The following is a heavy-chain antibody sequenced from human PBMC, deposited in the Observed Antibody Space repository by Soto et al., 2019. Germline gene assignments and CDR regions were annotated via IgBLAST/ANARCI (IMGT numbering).Heavy chain of an antibody. D-gene: IGHD2-8*02. CDR2: IYYSGST. CDR1: GGSISSSSYY. J-gene: IGHJ4*02. CDR3: IDTGPGG. V-gene: IGHV4-39*01. Sequence: PSETLSLTCTVSGGSISSSSYYWGWIRQPPGKGLEWIGSIYYSGSTYYNPSLKSRVTISVDTSKNQFSLKLSSVTAADTAVYYCIDTGPGGWGQGTLVTVYS.